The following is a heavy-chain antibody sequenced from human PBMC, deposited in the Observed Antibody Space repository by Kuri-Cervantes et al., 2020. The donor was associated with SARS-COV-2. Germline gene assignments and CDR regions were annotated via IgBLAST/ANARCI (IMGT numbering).Heavy chain of an antibody. CDR2: MNPNSGNT. CDR3: ARASSSWYYDTFPDY. V-gene: IGHV1-8*02. CDR1: GGTFSSYA. D-gene: IGHD6-13*01. Sequence: ASVKVSCKASGGTFSSYAISWVRQAPGQGLEWMGWMNPNSGNTGYAQKFQGRVTMTRNTSISTAYMELSSLRSEDTAVYYCARASSSWYYDTFPDYWGQGTLVTVSS. J-gene: IGHJ4*02.